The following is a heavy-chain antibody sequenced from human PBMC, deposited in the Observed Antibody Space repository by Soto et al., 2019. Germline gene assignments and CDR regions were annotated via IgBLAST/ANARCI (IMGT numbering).Heavy chain of an antibody. Sequence: QVQLQESGPGLVKPSQTLSLTCTVSGGSISSGGYYWSWIRQHPGKGLEWIGYIYYSGSTYYNPSLKSRVTISLDTSKNQFSRKLRSVTAADTAVYYCARGVVGATSEYFHHWGQGTLVTVSS. J-gene: IGHJ1*01. V-gene: IGHV4-31*03. CDR3: ARGVVGATSEYFHH. CDR2: IYYSGST. D-gene: IGHD1-26*01. CDR1: GGSISSGGYY.